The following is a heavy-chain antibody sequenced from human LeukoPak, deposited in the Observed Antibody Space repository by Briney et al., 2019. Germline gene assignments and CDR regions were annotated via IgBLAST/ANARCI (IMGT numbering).Heavy chain of an antibody. J-gene: IGHJ4*02. V-gene: IGHV1-2*02. Sequence: ASVKVSCKASGYTFTGYYMHWVRQAPGQGLEWMGWINPNSGGTNYAQKFQGRVTMTRDTSISTAYMELSRLRSDDTAVYYCARGKYYGSGSLFDYWGQGTLVTVSS. CDR3: ARGKYYGSGSLFDY. D-gene: IGHD3-10*01. CDR1: GYTFTGYY. CDR2: INPNSGGT.